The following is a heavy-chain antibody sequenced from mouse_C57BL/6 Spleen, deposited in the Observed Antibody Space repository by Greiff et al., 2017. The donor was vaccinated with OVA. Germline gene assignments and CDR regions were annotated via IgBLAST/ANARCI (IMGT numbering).Heavy chain of an antibody. CDR1: GFTFSDYG. CDR2: ISSGSSTI. V-gene: IGHV5-17*01. CDR3: ARTGLPNCQYYAMDD. D-gene: IGHD2-4*01. J-gene: IGHJ4*01. Sequence: EVKLVESGGGLVKPGGSLKLSCAASGFTFSDYGMHWVRQAPEKGLEWVAYISSGSSTIYYADTLKCRFTISRDNAKNTLFLQMTSLRSEDTAMYYCARTGLPNCQYYAMDDWGQGTSVTVS.